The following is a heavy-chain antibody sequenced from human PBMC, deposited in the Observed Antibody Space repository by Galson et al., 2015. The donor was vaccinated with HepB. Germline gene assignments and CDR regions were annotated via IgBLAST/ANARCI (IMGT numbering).Heavy chain of an antibody. CDR3: ARAWVYSSSHYGMDV. CDR2: ISAYNGNT. J-gene: IGHJ6*02. CDR1: GYTFTSYG. D-gene: IGHD6-13*01. Sequence: SVKVSCKASGYTFTSYGISWVRQAPGQGLEWMGWISAYNGNTNYAQKLQGRVTMTTDTSTSTAYMELRSLRSDDTAVYYCARAWVYSSSHYGMDVWGQGTTVTVSS. V-gene: IGHV1-18*04.